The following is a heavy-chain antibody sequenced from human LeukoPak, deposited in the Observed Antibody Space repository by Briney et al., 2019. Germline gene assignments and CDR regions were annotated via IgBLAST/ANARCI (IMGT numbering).Heavy chain of an antibody. V-gene: IGHV3-30*02. CDR1: GFTLSSYG. J-gene: IGHJ4*02. Sequence: GGSLRLSCAASGFTLSSYGMHLGRQAPSKGLEGVGFLRYDGSNKYYADSVKGRFTVSRDNSKNTLYLQMNSLRAEDTAVYYCAKDRRGVRGYSYGYIDYWGQGTLVTVSS. CDR3: AKDRRGVRGYSYGYIDY. D-gene: IGHD5-18*01. CDR2: LRYDGSNK.